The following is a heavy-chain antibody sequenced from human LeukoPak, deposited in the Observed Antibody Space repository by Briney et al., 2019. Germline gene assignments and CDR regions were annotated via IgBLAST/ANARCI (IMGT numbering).Heavy chain of an antibody. Sequence: GGSLRLSCAAYGFTFSRYEMNWVRQAPGKGLEWVSYISSSGSTIYYADSVKGRFTISRDNAKKSLYLQMNSLSAEDTAVYYCARDRYGDENYWGQGTLVTVSS. D-gene: IGHD4-17*01. CDR3: ARDRYGDENY. J-gene: IGHJ4*02. CDR1: GFTFSRYE. V-gene: IGHV3-48*03. CDR2: ISSSGSTI.